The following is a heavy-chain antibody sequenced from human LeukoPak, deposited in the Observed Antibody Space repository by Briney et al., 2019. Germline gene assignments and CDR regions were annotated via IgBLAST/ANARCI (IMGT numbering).Heavy chain of an antibody. Sequence: ASVKVSCKVSGYTLTELSMHWVRQAPGKGLEWMGGFDPEDGETIYAQKFQGRVTMTEDTSTDTAYMELSSLRSEDTAVYYCATAVRYDSSATGDYWGQGTLVTVSS. CDR1: GYTLTELS. D-gene: IGHD3-22*01. J-gene: IGHJ4*02. CDR3: ATAVRYDSSATGDY. V-gene: IGHV1-24*01. CDR2: FDPEDGET.